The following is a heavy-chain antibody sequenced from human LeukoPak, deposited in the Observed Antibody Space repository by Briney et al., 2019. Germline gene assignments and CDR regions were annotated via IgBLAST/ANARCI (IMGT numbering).Heavy chain of an antibody. V-gene: IGHV3-23*01. D-gene: IGHD1-26*01. CDR3: AKRSPGRSGFDY. CDR1: GFTFSRYA. Sequence: GGSLRLSCAASGFTFSRYAMSWVRQAPGKGLEWVSGISGSGGTTYYADSVKGRFTISRDNSKNTLYLQMNSLRAEDTAVYYCAKRSPGRSGFDYWGQGTLVTVSS. J-gene: IGHJ4*02. CDR2: ISGSGGTT.